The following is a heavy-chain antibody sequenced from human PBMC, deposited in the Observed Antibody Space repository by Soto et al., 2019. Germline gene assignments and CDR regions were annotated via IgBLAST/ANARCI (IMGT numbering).Heavy chain of an antibody. CDR3: ARGHLVTSSWYRRVAYYFDY. Sequence: PSETLSLTCAVYGASFSGYYWSWIRQPPGKGLEWIGEINHSGSTNYNPSLKSRVTISVDTSKNQFSLKLSSVTAADTAVYYCARGHLVTSSWYRRVAYYFDYWGQGTLVTVSS. D-gene: IGHD6-13*01. CDR1: GASFSGYY. V-gene: IGHV4-34*01. CDR2: INHSGST. J-gene: IGHJ4*02.